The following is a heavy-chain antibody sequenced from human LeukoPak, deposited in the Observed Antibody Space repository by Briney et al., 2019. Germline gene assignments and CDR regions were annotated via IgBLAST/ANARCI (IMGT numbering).Heavy chain of an antibody. CDR3: ARVLPYAGATGWFDP. CDR1: GYTFTIYG. V-gene: IGHV1-18*01. CDR2: ISAYNGNT. Sequence: ASVTVSFTASGYTFTIYGISWVRQAPGQGLEWMGWISAYNGNTNYAQKLQGRVTTTTDTSTSTAYMELRSLRSDDTAVYYCARVLPYAGATGWFDPWGQGTLVTVSS. D-gene: IGHD1-26*01. J-gene: IGHJ5*02.